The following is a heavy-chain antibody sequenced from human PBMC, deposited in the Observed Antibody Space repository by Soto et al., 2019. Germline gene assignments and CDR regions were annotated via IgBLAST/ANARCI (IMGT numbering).Heavy chain of an antibody. J-gene: IGHJ4*02. CDR1: GFTFSSHA. Sequence: EVQLLEFGGGLVQPEGSLRLSCAASGFTFSSHAMSWVRQAPGKGLEWVSAISYSGTTTYYAESVKGRFTISRDNSKNTLYLQMNSLRVEDTAIYYCAKRFTLFGEVKLSPDFDYWGQGTLVTVSS. V-gene: IGHV3-23*01. CDR2: ISYSGTTT. D-gene: IGHD3-3*01. CDR3: AKRFTLFGEVKLSPDFDY.